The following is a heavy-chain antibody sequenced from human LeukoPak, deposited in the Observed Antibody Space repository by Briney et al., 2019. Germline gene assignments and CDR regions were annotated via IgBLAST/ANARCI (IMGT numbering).Heavy chain of an antibody. D-gene: IGHD3-9*01. CDR1: GFTFSNHG. V-gene: IGHV3-30*18. Sequence: GGSLRLSCAASGFTFSNHGMHWVRQAPGKGLEWVAVISSDGSHKYWADSVKGRFTISRDNSKNTVYLQMNSLRAEDTAVYYCAKGSIDWYYFDYWGQGTLVTVSS. J-gene: IGHJ4*02. CDR3: AKGSIDWYYFDY. CDR2: ISSDGSHK.